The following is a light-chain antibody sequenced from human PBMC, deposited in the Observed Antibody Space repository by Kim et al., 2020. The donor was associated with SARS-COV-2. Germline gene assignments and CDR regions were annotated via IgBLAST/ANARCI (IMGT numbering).Light chain of an antibody. CDR1: SSNIGSNT. CDR3: AAWDDSLNGRGV. CDR2: SDN. Sequence: QRVTISCSGSSSNIGSNTVSWYQQFPGTAPKLLIYSDNQRPSGVPDRFSASKSGSSASLAIGGLQSDDEADYYCAAWDDSLNGRGVFGGGTQLTVL. V-gene: IGLV1-44*01. J-gene: IGLJ3*02.